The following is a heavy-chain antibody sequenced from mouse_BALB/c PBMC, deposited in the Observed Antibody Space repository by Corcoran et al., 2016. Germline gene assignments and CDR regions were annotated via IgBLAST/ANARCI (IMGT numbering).Heavy chain of an antibody. V-gene: IGHV14-1*02. CDR1: GFNIEDYY. CDR3: AREGNFDY. Sequence: EVQLQQSGAELVRPGALVKLYCKASGFNIEDYYMNGVKQGPEQGLEWIGWVDPENGNTIYDPKFQGKASITEEKSSNTAYLQLSSLTSEDTAVYYCAREGNFDYWRQGTTLTVSS. CDR2: VDPENGNT. J-gene: IGHJ2*01. D-gene: IGHD2-14*01.